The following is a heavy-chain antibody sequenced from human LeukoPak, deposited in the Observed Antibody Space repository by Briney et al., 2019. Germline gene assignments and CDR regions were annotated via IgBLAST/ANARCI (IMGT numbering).Heavy chain of an antibody. J-gene: IGHJ4*02. CDR2: IYYTGNT. CDR1: GVSISSSNSY. D-gene: IGHD3/OR15-3a*01. CDR3: ARQTGSGLFILP. Sequence: SETLSLTCTVSGVSISSSNSYWGWIRQPPGKGLEWIGSIYYTGNTYYNASLKSQVSISIDTSKNQFSLKLTSVTAADTSVYYGARQTGSGLFILPGGQGTLVTVSS. V-gene: IGHV4-39*01.